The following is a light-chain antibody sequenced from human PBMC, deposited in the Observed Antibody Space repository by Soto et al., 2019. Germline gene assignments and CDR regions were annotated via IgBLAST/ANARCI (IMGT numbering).Light chain of an antibody. J-gene: IGLJ2*01. CDR1: SSDVGGSNY. CDR3: SSFAGINNPLV. V-gene: IGLV2-8*01. Sequence: QAVVTQPPSASGSPGQSVAISCTGTSSDVGGSNYVSWYQHHPGKAPKLMIYEVNKRPSGVPNRFSGSKSGNTASLTVSGLQAEDEADYYCSSFAGINNPLVFGGGTKLTVL. CDR2: EVN.